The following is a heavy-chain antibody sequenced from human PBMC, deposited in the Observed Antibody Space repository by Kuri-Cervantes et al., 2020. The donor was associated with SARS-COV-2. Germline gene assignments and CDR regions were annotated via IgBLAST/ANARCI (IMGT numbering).Heavy chain of an antibody. V-gene: IGHV1-2*02. CDR2: INPNSGDT. CDR1: GYTFTGRY. Sequence: ASVKVSCKASGYTFTGRYIYWVRQAPGQGLEWMGWINPNSGDTKYTQKFQGRVTMARDTSITTAYMELIGLRSDDTAVYYCARGYYGLDYWGRGSLVTVSS. J-gene: IGHJ4*02. D-gene: IGHD3-3*01. CDR3: ARGYYGLDY.